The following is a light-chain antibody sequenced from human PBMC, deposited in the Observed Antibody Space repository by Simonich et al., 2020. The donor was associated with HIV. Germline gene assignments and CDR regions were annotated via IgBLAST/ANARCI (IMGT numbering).Light chain of an antibody. CDR2: KVS. J-gene: IGKJ3*01. CDR3: MQGTLPFT. CDR1: QSLVHSDGNTY. V-gene: IGKV2-30*02. Sequence: DVVMTQSPLSLPVTLGQPASISCRSSQSLVHSDGNTYLHWFQQRPGQSPRRLNHKVSIRDSGVPDRISGSGSGTDFTLKISRVEAEDVGVYYCMQGTLPFTFGPGTKVDIK.